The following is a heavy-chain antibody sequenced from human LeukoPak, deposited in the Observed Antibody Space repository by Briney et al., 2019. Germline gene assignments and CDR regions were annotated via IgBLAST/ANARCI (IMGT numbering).Heavy chain of an antibody. V-gene: IGHV4-59*01. CDR1: GGSISSYY. D-gene: IGHD3-3*01. Sequence: SETLSLTCTVSGGSISSYYWSWIRQPPGKGLEWIGYIYYSGSTNYNPSLKSRVTISVDTSKNQFSLKLSSVTAADTAVYYCASRKPFWSGYHAPRSPPDDAFDIWGQGTMVTVSS. J-gene: IGHJ3*02. CDR2: IYYSGST. CDR3: ASRKPFWSGYHAPRSPPDDAFDI.